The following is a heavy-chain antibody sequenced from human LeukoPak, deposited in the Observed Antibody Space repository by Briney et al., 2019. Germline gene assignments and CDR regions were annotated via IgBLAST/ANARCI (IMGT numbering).Heavy chain of an antibody. CDR2: IRTSGST. Sequence: PSETLSLTCTVSGGSISDYYWSWIRQPPGTGLEWIGYIRTSGSTNYSPSLASRVTMSVDTSKNQISLKLRSVTAADTAVYYCARPHSSTDLYAFDIWGQGTMVTVSS. CDR1: GGSISDYY. J-gene: IGHJ3*02. CDR3: ARPHSSTDLYAFDI. V-gene: IGHV4-4*09. D-gene: IGHD2-2*01.